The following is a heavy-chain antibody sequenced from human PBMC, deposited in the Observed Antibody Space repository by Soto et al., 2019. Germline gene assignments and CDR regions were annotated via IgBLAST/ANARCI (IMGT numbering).Heavy chain of an antibody. J-gene: IGHJ4*02. Sequence: PSETLSLTCAVSGYSITTGYYWGWVRRPPGKGLEWIGSVYHSGRTSYNPSLESRVTISVDTSKNQFSLRLSSVTAADTAVYYCARGVNYYVSSGFYPTVHWGPGILLTVSS. CDR3: ARGVNYYVSSGFYPTVH. CDR2: VYHSGRT. D-gene: IGHD3-22*01. V-gene: IGHV4-38-2*01. CDR1: GYSITTGYY.